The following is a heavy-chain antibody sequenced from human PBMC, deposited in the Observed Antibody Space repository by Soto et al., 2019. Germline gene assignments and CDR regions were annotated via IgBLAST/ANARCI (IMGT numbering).Heavy chain of an antibody. V-gene: IGHV2-5*02. CDR3: AHSKDDGSGSPGPFDY. CDR2: IYWDDDK. D-gene: IGHD3-10*01. CDR1: GFSLSTSGVG. Sequence: QITLKESGPTLVKPTQTLTLTCTFSGFSLSTSGVGVGWIRQPPGKALEWLALIYWDDDKRYSPSLKSRLTITKDTSKNQVVLTMTNRDPVDTATYYCAHSKDDGSGSPGPFDYWGQGTLVTVSS. J-gene: IGHJ4*02.